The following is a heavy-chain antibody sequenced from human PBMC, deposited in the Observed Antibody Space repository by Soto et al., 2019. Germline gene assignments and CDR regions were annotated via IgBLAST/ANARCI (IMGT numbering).Heavy chain of an antibody. V-gene: IGHV1-8*01. CDR2: MNPNSGNT. Sequence: QVQLVQSGAEVKKTGASVKVSCKASGYTFTSYDINWVRQATGQGLEWMGWMNPNSGNTGYAQKFQGRVTMTRNTSISTAYMELSSLRSEDTAVYYCARGAGSRRYYYYGMDVWGQGTTVTVSS. CDR1: GYTFTSYD. J-gene: IGHJ6*02. CDR3: ARGAGSRRYYYYGMDV. D-gene: IGHD2-15*01.